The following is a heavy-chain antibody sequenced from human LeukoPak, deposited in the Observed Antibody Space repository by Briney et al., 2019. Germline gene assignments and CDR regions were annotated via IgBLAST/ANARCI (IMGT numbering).Heavy chain of an antibody. Sequence: PGGSLRLSCAASGFTFSSYWMSWVRQAPGKGLEWVANIKQDGTEKYYVDSVKGRFTISRDNAKNSLYLQMNSLRAEDTAVYYCARGYIVVVPRGRSWFDLWGQGTLVTVSS. CDR3: ARGYIVVVPRGRSWFDL. CDR1: GFTFSSYW. V-gene: IGHV3-7*01. J-gene: IGHJ5*02. D-gene: IGHD2-2*01. CDR2: IKQDGTEK.